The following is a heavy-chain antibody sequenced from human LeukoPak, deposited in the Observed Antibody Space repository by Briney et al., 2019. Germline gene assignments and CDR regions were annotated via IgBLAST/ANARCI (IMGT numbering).Heavy chain of an antibody. CDR1: GYTFTGYY. J-gene: IGHJ4*02. CDR3: ARPNNVDTAMAGY. CDR2: INPNSGGT. V-gene: IGHV1-2*06. Sequence: GASVKVSCKASGYTFTGYYMHRVRQAPGQGLEWMGRINPNSGGTNYAQKFQGRVTMTRDTSISTAYMELSRLRSDDTAVYYCARPNNVDTAMAGYWGQGTLVTVSS. D-gene: IGHD5-18*01.